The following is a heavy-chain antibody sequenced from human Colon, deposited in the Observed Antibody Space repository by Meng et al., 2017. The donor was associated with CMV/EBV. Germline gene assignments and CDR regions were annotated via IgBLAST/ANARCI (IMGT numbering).Heavy chain of an antibody. CDR2: INPSGGST. V-gene: IGHV1-46*01. Sequence: ASVNVSCKASGYTFTSFYIHWVRQAPGQGLEWMGIINPSGGSTNYAQKVQGRVTMTSDTSTSTVHMELSSLRSEDPAVYYCARRFCSSSSCSLDYWGQGTLVTVSS. J-gene: IGHJ4*02. CDR1: GYTFTSFY. CDR3: ARRFCSSSSCSLDY. D-gene: IGHD2-2*01.